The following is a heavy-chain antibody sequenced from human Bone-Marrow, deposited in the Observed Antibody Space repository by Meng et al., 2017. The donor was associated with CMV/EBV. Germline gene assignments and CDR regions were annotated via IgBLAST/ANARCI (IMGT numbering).Heavy chain of an antibody. CDR1: GFTFSSYA. D-gene: IGHD2-2*02. J-gene: IGHJ6*02. Sequence: LKISCAASGFTFSSYAMSWVRQAPGKGLEWVSAISGSGGSTYYADSVKGRFTISRDNSKNTLYLQMNSLRAEDTAVYYCAKVPTHCSSTSCYMSYYGMDVWGQGTTVTVSS. CDR2: ISGSGGST. CDR3: AKVPTHCSSTSCYMSYYGMDV. V-gene: IGHV3-23*01.